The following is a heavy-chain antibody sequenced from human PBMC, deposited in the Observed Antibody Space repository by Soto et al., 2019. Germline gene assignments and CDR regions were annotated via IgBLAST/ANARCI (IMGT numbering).Heavy chain of an antibody. CDR1: GGSISSGGYS. CDR2: IYHSGST. J-gene: IGHJ4*02. Sequence: PSETLSLTRAVSGGSISSGGYSWSWIRQPPGKGLEWIGYIYHSGSTYYNPSLKSRVTISVDRSKNKFSLKLSSVTAADTAVYFCSRAELAEQTLDYWGQGTLVTVSS. D-gene: IGHD1-26*01. V-gene: IGHV4-30-2*01. CDR3: SRAELAEQTLDY.